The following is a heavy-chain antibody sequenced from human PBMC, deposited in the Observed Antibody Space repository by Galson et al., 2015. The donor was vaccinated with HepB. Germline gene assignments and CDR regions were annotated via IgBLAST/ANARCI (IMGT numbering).Heavy chain of an antibody. CDR3: VRQYDSSGYYFY. D-gene: IGHD3-22*01. CDR2: IIPIFGSA. CDR1: GGTFTTYT. Sequence: SCKASGGTFTTYTLSWVRQAPGQGLEWMGGIIPIFGSANYAQKFQGRVTITADKSTSTTYMELRRPRFEDTAVYYCVRQYDSSGYYFYWGQGTLVTVSS. V-gene: IGHV1-69*06. J-gene: IGHJ4*02.